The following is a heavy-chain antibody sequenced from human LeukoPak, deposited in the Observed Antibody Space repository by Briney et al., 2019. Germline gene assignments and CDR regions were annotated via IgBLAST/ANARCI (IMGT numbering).Heavy chain of an antibody. CDR3: ARHSGIGLDS. J-gene: IGHJ4*02. CDR1: GGSIRSYY. D-gene: IGHD3-10*01. Sequence: PSETLSLTCTVSGGSIRSYYWSWIRQPPGKGLEWIGYISDSGSANYNPSLESRVTISVDTSKNQFSLKLNSVTAADTPIYYCARHSGIGLDSWGQGTLVAVSS. V-gene: IGHV4-59*08. CDR2: ISDSGSA.